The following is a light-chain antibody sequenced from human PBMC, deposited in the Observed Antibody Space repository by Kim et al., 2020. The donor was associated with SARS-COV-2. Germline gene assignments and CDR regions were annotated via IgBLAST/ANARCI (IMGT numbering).Light chain of an antibody. V-gene: IGLV2-8*01. CDR3: SSYAGRQNLV. Sequence: QSALTQPPSASGSPGQLVTISCTGTSSDIGGYNFVAWYQQHPGKAPKVMIYEVNKRPSGVPDRFSGSKSGNTASLTVSGLQAEDEADYYCSSYAGRQNLVFGGGTQLTVL. CDR1: SSDIGGYNF. CDR2: EVN. J-gene: IGLJ2*01.